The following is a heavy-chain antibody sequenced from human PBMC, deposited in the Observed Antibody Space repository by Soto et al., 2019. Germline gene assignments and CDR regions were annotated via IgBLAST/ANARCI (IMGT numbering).Heavy chain of an antibody. D-gene: IGHD1-26*01. Sequence: ASVKVSCKTSGYTFINYGITWVRQAPGQGLEWMGWLSAYNGDTSSSEKLQDRFAMTTDTSTNTVYMDLRSLTSDDTAVYYCARWSAIVGGAEALDVWGQGTMVTVSS. CDR1: GYTFINYG. CDR2: LSAYNGDT. V-gene: IGHV1-18*01. J-gene: IGHJ3*01. CDR3: ARWSAIVGGAEALDV.